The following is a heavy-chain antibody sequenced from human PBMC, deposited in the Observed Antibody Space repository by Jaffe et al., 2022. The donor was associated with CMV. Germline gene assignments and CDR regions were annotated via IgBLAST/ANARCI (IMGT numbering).Heavy chain of an antibody. Sequence: EVRLVESGGGLVQPGGSLRLSCAASGFTVSNYWMFWVRQIPGEGLVWVSDMNKDGTNTMYADSVKGRFTISRDNAKNTLYLQMNSLRAEDTAVYYCVRGGLPAGLDCWGQGTLVTVSS. CDR1: GFTVSNYW. V-gene: IGHV3-74*03. CDR2: MNKDGTNT. D-gene: IGHD3-10*01. CDR3: VRGGLPAGLDC. J-gene: IGHJ4*02.